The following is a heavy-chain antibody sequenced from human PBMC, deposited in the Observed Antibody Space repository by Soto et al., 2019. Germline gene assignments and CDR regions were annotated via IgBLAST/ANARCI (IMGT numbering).Heavy chain of an antibody. J-gene: IGHJ3*02. CDR3: ARISYYYDSSGYYYKAFDI. Sequence: GGSLRLSCAASGFTFSSYWMSWVRQAPGKGLEWVANIKQDGSEKYYVDSVKGRFTISRDNAKSSLYLQMNSLRAEDTAVYYCARISYYYDSSGYYYKAFDIWGQGTMVTVSS. V-gene: IGHV3-7*01. CDR1: GFTFSSYW. D-gene: IGHD3-22*01. CDR2: IKQDGSEK.